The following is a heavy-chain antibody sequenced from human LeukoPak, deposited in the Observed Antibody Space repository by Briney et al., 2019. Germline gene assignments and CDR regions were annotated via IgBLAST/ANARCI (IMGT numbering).Heavy chain of an antibody. CDR1: GFTFSSYT. Sequence: GGSLRLSCAASGFTFSSYTMNWVRQAPGKGLEWVSYITSSSSYTFYADSVKGRFTVSRDNAKNLLYLQMNSLRAEDTAVYYCARAGYSSSWYSDYWGQGTLVTVSS. CDR3: ARAGYSSSWYSDY. V-gene: IGHV3-21*01. CDR2: ITSSSSYT. D-gene: IGHD6-13*01. J-gene: IGHJ4*02.